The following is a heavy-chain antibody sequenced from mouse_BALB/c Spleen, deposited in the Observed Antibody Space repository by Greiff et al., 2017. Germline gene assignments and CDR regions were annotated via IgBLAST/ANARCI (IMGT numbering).Heavy chain of an antibody. D-gene: IGHD1-1*01. V-gene: IGHV1-7*01. CDR2: INPSTGYT. Sequence: QVQLQQSGAELAKPGASVKMSCKASGYTFTSYWMHWVKQRPGQGLEWIGYINPSTGYTEYNQKFKDKATLTADKSSSTAYMQLSSLTSEDSAVYYCARENGSTPYYFDYWGQGTTLTVSS. J-gene: IGHJ2*01. CDR1: GYTFTSYW. CDR3: ARENGSTPYYFDY.